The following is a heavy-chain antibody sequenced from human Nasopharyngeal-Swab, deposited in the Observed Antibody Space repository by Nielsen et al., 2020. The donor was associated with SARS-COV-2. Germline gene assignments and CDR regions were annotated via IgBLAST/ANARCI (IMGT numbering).Heavy chain of an antibody. V-gene: IGHV1-69*13. D-gene: IGHD4-17*01. CDR1: GGTFRNSG. CDR2: IIPVFGTP. CDR3: AKVRTNYGMGLNDALDP. J-gene: IGHJ5*02. Sequence: SVKVTCKSSGGTFRNSGFSWVRQPPGQGLEWMGGIIPVFGTPLYAQKFQGRVTISADESTTTTYMGLSSLRSQDTAVYYCAKVRTNYGMGLNDALDPWGQGTLVTVSS.